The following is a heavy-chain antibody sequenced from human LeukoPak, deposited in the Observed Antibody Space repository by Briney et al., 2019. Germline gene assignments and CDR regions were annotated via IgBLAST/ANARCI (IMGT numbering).Heavy chain of an antibody. CDR3: ARGGDPQYYYFGMDV. Sequence: SETLSLTCTVSGGSISRYFWSWIRQPPGKGLEWIGYIYYSGSTNYNPSLKSRVTISGDTSKNQFSLRLSSVTAADTAVYYCARGGDPQYYYFGMDVWGQGTTVTVSS. V-gene: IGHV4-59*01. CDR1: GGSISRYF. D-gene: IGHD2-21*02. CDR2: IYYSGST. J-gene: IGHJ6*02.